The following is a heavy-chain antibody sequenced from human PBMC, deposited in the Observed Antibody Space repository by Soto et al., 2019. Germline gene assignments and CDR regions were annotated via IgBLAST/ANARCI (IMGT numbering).Heavy chain of an antibody. J-gene: IGHJ3*02. CDR3: ARQNDYGDYAFDI. D-gene: IGHD4-17*01. V-gene: IGHV5-10-1*01. CDR2: IDPSDSYT. CDR1: GYSFTSYW. Sequence: HGESLKISCKGSGYSFTSYWISWVRQMPGKGLEWMGRIDPSDSYTNYSPSFQGHVTISADKSISTAYLQWSSLKASDTAMYYCARQNDYGDYAFDIWAQGTMVTVS.